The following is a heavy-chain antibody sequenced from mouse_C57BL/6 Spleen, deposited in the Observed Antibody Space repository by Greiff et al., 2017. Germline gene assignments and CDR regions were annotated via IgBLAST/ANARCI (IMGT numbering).Heavy chain of an antibody. D-gene: IGHD2-4*01. CDR2: IRSKSNNYAT. Sequence: EVQLVESGGGLVQPKGSLKLSCAASGFSFNTYAMNWVRQAPGKGLEWVARIRSKSNNYATYYADSVKDRFTISRDDSESMLYLQMNNLKTEDTAMYYCVRHAYYDYDGGAMDYWGQGTSVTVSS. CDR1: GFSFNTYA. CDR3: VRHAYYDYDGGAMDY. V-gene: IGHV10-1*01. J-gene: IGHJ4*01.